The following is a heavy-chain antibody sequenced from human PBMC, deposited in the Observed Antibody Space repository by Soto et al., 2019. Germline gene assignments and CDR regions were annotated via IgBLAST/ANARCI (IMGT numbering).Heavy chain of an antibody. CDR1: GGSISSSNW. Sequence: KPSETLSLTCAVSGGSISSSNWWSWVRQPPGKGLEWIGEIYHSGSTNYNPSLKSRVTISVDKSKNQFSLKLSSATAADTAVYYCARSEGGYCSSTSCLYYYYYYGMDVWGQGTTVTVSS. CDR3: ARSEGGYCSSTSCLYYYYYYGMDV. D-gene: IGHD2-2*01. J-gene: IGHJ6*02. V-gene: IGHV4-4*02. CDR2: IYHSGST.